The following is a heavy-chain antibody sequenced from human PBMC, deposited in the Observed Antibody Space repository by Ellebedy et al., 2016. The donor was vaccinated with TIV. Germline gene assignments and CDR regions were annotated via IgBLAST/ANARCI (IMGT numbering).Heavy chain of an antibody. V-gene: IGHV3-21*04. CDR3: ARDAAGNGGKLDY. Sequence: GESLKISCAASGFTFSSYTINWVRQTPGKGLEWVASISSSGSYLYYADSVKGRFTISRDSSKNTLYLQMNSLRAEDTAVYYCARDAAGNGGKLDYWGQGALVTVSS. CDR2: ISSSGSYL. J-gene: IGHJ4*02. D-gene: IGHD4-23*01. CDR1: GFTFSSYT.